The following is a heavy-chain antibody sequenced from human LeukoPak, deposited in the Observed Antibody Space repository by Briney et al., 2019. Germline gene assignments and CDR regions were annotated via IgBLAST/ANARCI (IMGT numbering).Heavy chain of an antibody. CDR1: GFTFSSYS. Sequence: GGSLRLSCAASGFTFSSYSMNWVRQAPGKGLEWVSSISGGSSYIYYADSVKGRFTISRDNSKNTLYLQMNSLRAEDTAVYYCAKDYYDSSGYYPEGWYFDPWGRGTLVTVSS. V-gene: IGHV3-21*04. CDR3: AKDYYDSSGYYPEGWYFDP. CDR2: ISGGSSYI. J-gene: IGHJ2*01. D-gene: IGHD3-22*01.